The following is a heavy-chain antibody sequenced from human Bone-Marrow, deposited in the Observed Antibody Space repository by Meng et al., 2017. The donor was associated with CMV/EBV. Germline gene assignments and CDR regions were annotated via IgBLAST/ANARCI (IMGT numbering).Heavy chain of an antibody. J-gene: IGHJ6*02. Sequence: SETLSLTCTVSGGSISSYYWSWIRQPPGKGLEWIGYIYYSGSTNYNPSLKSRVTISVDTSKNQFSLKLSSVTAADTAVYYCARGRRSEAYDFWSGYYSRNYYYYGMDVWRQGTTVTVSS. CDR2: IYYSGST. D-gene: IGHD3-3*01. V-gene: IGHV4-59*01. CDR3: ARGRRSEAYDFWSGYYSRNYYYYGMDV. CDR1: GGSISSYY.